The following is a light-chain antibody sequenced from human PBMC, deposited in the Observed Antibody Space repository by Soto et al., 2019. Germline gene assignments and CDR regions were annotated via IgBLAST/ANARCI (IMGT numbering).Light chain of an antibody. J-gene: IGKJ4*01. CDR2: GAS. Sequence: EKVLTQSPATLSVSPGERATLSCRASQSVSSNIAWYQQKPGQAPRFLIFGASTRATGIPARFSGGGSGTEFTLTISNVQSEDFGVYYCQQYNDWPPLTFGGGTKVEIK. V-gene: IGKV3-15*01. CDR1: QSVSSN. CDR3: QQYNDWPPLT.